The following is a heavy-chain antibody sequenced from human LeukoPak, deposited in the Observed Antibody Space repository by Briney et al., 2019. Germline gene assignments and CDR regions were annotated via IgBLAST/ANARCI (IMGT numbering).Heavy chain of an antibody. D-gene: IGHD1-26*01. CDR2: INIDGSNT. V-gene: IGHV3-74*01. CDR3: ARSLGGAYDY. Sequence: GGSLRLSCAASGFPFSSYWMHWVPQAPGKGLVWVSRINIDGSNTNYADSVKGRFTISRDNAKNTLYLQMDSLRAEDTAVYYCARSLGGAYDYWGQGTLVTVSS. CDR1: GFPFSSYW. J-gene: IGHJ4*02.